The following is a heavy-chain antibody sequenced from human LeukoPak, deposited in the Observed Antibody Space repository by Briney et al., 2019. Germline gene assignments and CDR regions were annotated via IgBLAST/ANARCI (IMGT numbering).Heavy chain of an antibody. V-gene: IGHV3-23*01. CDR1: GFTFSSYA. D-gene: IGHD2-15*01. CDR3: AKPMEEVAADNWFDP. CDR2: ISGSGGST. Sequence: PGGSLRLSCAASGFTFSSYAMSCGRQAPGKGLEWVSAISGSGGSTYYAESVKGRFTISRDNSKNTLYLQMNRMRAEDTAVYYCAKPMEEVAADNWFDPWGQGTLVTVSS. J-gene: IGHJ5*02.